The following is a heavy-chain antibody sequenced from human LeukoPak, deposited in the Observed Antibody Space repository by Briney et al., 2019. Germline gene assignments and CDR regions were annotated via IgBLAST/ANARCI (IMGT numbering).Heavy chain of an antibody. CDR3: ARHGRITMVRGVKRWFDP. Sequence: SETLSLTCAVYGGSFSGYYWSWIRQPPGKGLEWIGEINHSGSTNYNPSLKSRVTISVDTSKNQFSLKLSSVTAADTAVYYCARHGRITMVRGVKRWFDPWGQGTLVTVSS. D-gene: IGHD3-10*01. CDR2: INHSGST. CDR1: GGSFSGYY. V-gene: IGHV4-34*01. J-gene: IGHJ5*02.